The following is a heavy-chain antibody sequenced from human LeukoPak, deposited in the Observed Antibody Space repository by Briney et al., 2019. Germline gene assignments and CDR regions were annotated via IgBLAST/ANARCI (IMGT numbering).Heavy chain of an antibody. CDR3: ARGREGYYYDSSGYSNWFDP. Sequence: PSETLSLTCTVSGGSISSYYWSWIRQPPGKGLEWIGYIYYSGSTNYNPSLKSRVTISVDTSKNQFSLKLSSVTAADTAVYYCARGREGYYYDSSGYSNWFDPWGQGTLVTVSS. CDR1: GGSISSYY. V-gene: IGHV4-59*08. J-gene: IGHJ5*02. CDR2: IYYSGST. D-gene: IGHD3-22*01.